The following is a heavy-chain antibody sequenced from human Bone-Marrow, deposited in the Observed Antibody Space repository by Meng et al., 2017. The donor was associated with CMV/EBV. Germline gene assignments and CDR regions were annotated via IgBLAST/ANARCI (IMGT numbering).Heavy chain of an antibody. CDR3: ARALGGYYHYFDY. Sequence: SETLSLSCTVSGGSISSSSYYWGWIRQPPGKGLEWIGSIYYSGSTYYNPSLKSRVTISVDTSKNQFSLKLSSVTAADTAVYYCARALGGYYHYFDYWGQGTLVTVSS. V-gene: IGHV4-39*01. CDR1: GGSISSSSYY. CDR2: IYYSGST. J-gene: IGHJ4*02. D-gene: IGHD3-22*01.